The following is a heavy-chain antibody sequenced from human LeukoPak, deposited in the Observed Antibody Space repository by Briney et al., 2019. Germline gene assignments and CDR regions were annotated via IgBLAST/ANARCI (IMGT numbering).Heavy chain of an antibody. V-gene: IGHV3-30*18. Sequence: GGSLRLSCAASGFILSNSGMHWVRQAPGKGLEWVAVISYDGSNQYFADSVKGRFTISRDDSKNTLYLQMNSLRGEDTAVYYCANEGGDCFGGTCYSKYGGQEALVSVSS. CDR1: GFILSNSG. CDR2: ISYDGSNQ. J-gene: IGHJ4*02. D-gene: IGHD2-15*01. CDR3: ANEGGDCFGGTCYSKY.